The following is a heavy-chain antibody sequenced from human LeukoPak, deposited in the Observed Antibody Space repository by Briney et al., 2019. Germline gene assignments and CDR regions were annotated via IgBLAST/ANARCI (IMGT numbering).Heavy chain of an antibody. J-gene: IGHJ3*02. CDR2: IYYSGST. CDR1: GHSVSRGSYY. Sequence: SETLSLTCTVSGHSVSRGSYYWRWIRQPPGKGLEWIRYIYYSGSTNYNPSLKSRVTISVDTSKNQFSLKLSSVTAADTAVYYCAREDIVVVPAADAFDIWGQGTMVTVSS. D-gene: IGHD2-2*01. CDR3: AREDIVVVPAADAFDI. V-gene: IGHV4-61*01.